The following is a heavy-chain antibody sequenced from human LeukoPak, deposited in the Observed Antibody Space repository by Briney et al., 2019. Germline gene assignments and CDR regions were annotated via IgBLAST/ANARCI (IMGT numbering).Heavy chain of an antibody. V-gene: IGHV1-18*01. CDR1: GYTFTTYG. J-gene: IGHJ4*02. Sequence: GASVKVSCKTSGYTFTTYGISWVRQAPGQGLEWMGWISAYNGNTNYAQKLQGRVTMTTDTSTSIAYMELRSPRSDDTAVYYCARGQLGTIDYWGQGTLVTVSS. D-gene: IGHD2-2*01. CDR2: ISAYNGNT. CDR3: ARGQLGTIDY.